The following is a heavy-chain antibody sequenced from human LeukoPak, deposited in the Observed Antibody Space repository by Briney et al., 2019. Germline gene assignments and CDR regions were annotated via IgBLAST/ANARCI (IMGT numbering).Heavy chain of an antibody. Sequence: PSGTLSLTCTVSGGSMTHYFWNWIRQPPGKGLEWIGYTHTSGSPDYSRSLKSRVTISLDTSKNQFSLMLSSVTAADTAVCFCARATQRYCSGTTCFPYWFDTWGQGTLATVSS. D-gene: IGHD2-2*01. CDR3: ARATQRYCSGTTCFPYWFDT. V-gene: IGHV4-4*09. CDR1: GGSMTHYF. J-gene: IGHJ5*02. CDR2: THTSGSP.